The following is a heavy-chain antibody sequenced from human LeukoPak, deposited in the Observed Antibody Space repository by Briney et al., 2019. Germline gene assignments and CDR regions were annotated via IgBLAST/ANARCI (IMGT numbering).Heavy chain of an antibody. CDR1: GFTFDDYA. Sequence: GGSLRLSCAASGFTFDDYAMHWVRQAPGKGLEWVSGISWNSGSIGHADSVKGRFTISRDNAKNSLYLQMNSLRAEDTASYYCAKAPHDVRFSEWLPYYFDYWGQGTLVTVFS. J-gene: IGHJ4*02. D-gene: IGHD3-3*01. CDR3: AKAPHDVRFSEWLPYYFDY. CDR2: ISWNSGSI. V-gene: IGHV3-9*01.